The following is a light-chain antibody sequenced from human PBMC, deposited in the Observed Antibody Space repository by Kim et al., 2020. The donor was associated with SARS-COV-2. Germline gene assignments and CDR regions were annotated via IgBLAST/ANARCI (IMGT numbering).Light chain of an antibody. Sequence: EIVMTQSPATLSVSPGERVTLSCRASQSISNKFAWYQQKPGQAPRLLIYGASTRATDIPARFSGSGSGTEFTLVISSLQSEVFAVYYCQQYYNRPTVTFGGGTKMDIK. J-gene: IGKJ4*01. V-gene: IGKV3-15*01. CDR3: QQYYNRPTVT. CDR2: GAS. CDR1: QSISNK.